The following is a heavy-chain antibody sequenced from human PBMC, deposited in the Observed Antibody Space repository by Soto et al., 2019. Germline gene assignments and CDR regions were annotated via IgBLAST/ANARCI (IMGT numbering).Heavy chain of an antibody. D-gene: IGHD1-1*01. CDR2: ISAYNGNT. CDR3: ARRVDWNDVYYFDY. Sequence: ASVKVSCKASGYTFTSYGISWVRQAPGQGLEWMGWISAYNGNTNYAQKLQGRVTMTTDTSTSTAYMELRSLRSDDTAVYYCARRVDWNDVYYFDYWGQGTLVTVSS. J-gene: IGHJ4*02. V-gene: IGHV1-18*01. CDR1: GYTFTSYG.